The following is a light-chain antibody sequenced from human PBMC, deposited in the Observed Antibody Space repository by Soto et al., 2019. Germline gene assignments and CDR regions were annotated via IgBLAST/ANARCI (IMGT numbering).Light chain of an antibody. CDR3: SSYTSSV. V-gene: IGLV2-14*01. J-gene: IGLJ3*02. CDR1: SSDVGGYNY. CDR2: DVI. Sequence: QSSLTQPASVSGSPGQSITISCTGTSSDVGGYNYVSWNQQHPGKAPKLMIYDVINRPSGVSHRVSGSKSGNTASLTISGLQAEDEAEADYYCSSYTSSVFGGGTKVTVL.